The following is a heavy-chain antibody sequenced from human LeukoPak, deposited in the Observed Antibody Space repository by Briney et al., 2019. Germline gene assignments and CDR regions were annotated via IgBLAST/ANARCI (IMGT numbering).Heavy chain of an antibody. J-gene: IGHJ4*02. Sequence: GGSLRLSCAASGFTFSSYWMHWVRQAPGKGLVWVSRINRDGSSTSYADSVKGRFTISRDNAKNTLYLQMNSLRAEDTAVYYCARDPAYGDYVYDYWGQGTLVTVSS. CDR2: INRDGSST. D-gene: IGHD4-17*01. CDR1: GFTFSSYW. CDR3: ARDPAYGDYVYDY. V-gene: IGHV3-74*01.